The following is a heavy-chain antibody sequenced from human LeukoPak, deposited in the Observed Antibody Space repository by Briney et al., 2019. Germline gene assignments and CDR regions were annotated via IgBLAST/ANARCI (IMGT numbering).Heavy chain of an antibody. CDR1: GFTISSYY. Sequence: SETLSLTCTVSGFTISSYYWSWIRQPAGKGLEWIGRIYTSGSTNYNPSLKSRVTMSVDTSKHQFSLKLSSVTAADTAVYYCARVPWDSSGWPYFDYWGQGTLVTVSS. D-gene: IGHD6-19*01. CDR3: ARVPWDSSGWPYFDY. CDR2: IYTSGST. J-gene: IGHJ4*02. V-gene: IGHV4-4*07.